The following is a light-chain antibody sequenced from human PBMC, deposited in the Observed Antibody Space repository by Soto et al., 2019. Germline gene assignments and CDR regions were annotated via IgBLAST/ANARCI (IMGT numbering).Light chain of an antibody. CDR1: QTINSY. V-gene: IGKV1-5*03. CDR3: QESYSSFR. Sequence: DIQMTQSPSTLSASVGDRVTITCRASQTINSYLAWYQQKPGKAPKLLIYTASTLQSGVPSRFSGRGSGTDFTLTISSLQPEDFAAYYCQESYSSFRFGGGTKVDIK. J-gene: IGKJ4*01. CDR2: TAS.